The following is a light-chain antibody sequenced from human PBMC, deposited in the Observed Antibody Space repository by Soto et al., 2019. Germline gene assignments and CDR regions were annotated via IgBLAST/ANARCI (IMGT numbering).Light chain of an antibody. CDR2: GAS. J-gene: IGKJ1*01. Sequence: EIVIKVCRAILSVSPGERATLSCRASQSVSSNLAWYQQKPGQAPRLLIYGASTRATGIPARFSGSGSGTEFTLTISSLQSEDFAVYYCQQDNNWPRTFGQGTKVDI. CDR1: QSVSSN. V-gene: IGKV3-15*01. CDR3: QQDNNWPRT.